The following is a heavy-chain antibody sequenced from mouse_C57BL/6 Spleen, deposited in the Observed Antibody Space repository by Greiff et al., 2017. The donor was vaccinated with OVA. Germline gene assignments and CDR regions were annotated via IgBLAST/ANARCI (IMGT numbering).Heavy chain of an antibody. D-gene: IGHD2-12*01. CDR2: IWWDDDK. CDR3: APIYDEGAWFAY. Sequence: QVTLNESGPGILQPSPTLSLTCSFSGFSLSTFGMGVGWIRQPSGQGLEWLAHIWWDDDKYYNPALKSRLTISKDTSKNQVFLKIANVDTADTATYYCAPIYDEGAWFAYWGQGTLVTVSA. V-gene: IGHV8-8*01. J-gene: IGHJ3*01. CDR1: GFSLSTFGMG.